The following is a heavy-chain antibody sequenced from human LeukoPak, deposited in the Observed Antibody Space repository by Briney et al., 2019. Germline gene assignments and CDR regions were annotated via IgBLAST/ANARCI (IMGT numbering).Heavy chain of an antibody. V-gene: IGHV4-31*03. CDR1: GGSISSGGYY. J-gene: IGHJ3*02. Sequence: SGTLPLTCTVSGGSISSGGYYWSWIRQHPGKGLEWIGYIYYSGSTYYNPSLKSRVTISVDTSKNQFSLKLSSVTAADTAVYHCARARGYGSDDAFDIWGQGTMVTVSS. CDR3: ARARGYGSDDAFDI. CDR2: IYYSGST. D-gene: IGHD3-10*01.